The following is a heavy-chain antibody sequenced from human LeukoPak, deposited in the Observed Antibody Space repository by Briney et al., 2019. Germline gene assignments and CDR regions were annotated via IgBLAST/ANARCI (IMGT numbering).Heavy chain of an antibody. CDR3: ARKRITGTSYDAFDI. V-gene: IGHV4-39*07. Sequence: PSETLSLTCGVSGDSLSTSTYYWDYIRQPPGKGLEWIGSTYYSGSTYYNPSLKSRVTISIDTSKNQFSLKLSSVTAADTAVYYCARKRITGTSYDAFDIWGQGTLVTVSS. D-gene: IGHD1-20*01. J-gene: IGHJ3*02. CDR1: GDSLSTSTYY. CDR2: TYYSGST.